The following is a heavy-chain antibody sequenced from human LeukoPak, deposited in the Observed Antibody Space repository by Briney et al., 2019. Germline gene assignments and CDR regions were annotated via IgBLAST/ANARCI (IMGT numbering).Heavy chain of an antibody. CDR3: ANRGYSYGHYYFDY. V-gene: IGHV3-30-3*01. CDR1: GFTFSSYA. Sequence: GGSLRLSCAASGFTFSSYAMHWVRQAPGKGLEWVAVISYDGSNKYYADSVKGRFTISRDNSKNTLYLQMNSLRAEDTAVYYCANRGYSYGHYYFDYWGQGTLVTVSS. CDR2: ISYDGSNK. D-gene: IGHD5-18*01. J-gene: IGHJ4*02.